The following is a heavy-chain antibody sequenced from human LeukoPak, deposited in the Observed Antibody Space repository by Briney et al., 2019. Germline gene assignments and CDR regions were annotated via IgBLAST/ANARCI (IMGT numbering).Heavy chain of an antibody. J-gene: IGHJ3*02. CDR3: ARALTFYYSDAFDI. CDR1: GFTFSNFA. D-gene: IGHD3-22*01. Sequence: GGSLRLSCAASGFTFSNFAMHWVRQAPGKGLEHLSVNCSNGCSTHYANSVKGRVTISRDNSKNTLYLQLGSLRADDMAVYYCARALTFYYSDAFDIWGQGTMVTVSS. CDR2: NCSNGCST. V-gene: IGHV3-64*01.